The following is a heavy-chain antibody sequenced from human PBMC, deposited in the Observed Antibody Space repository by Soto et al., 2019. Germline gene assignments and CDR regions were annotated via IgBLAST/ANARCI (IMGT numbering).Heavy chain of an antibody. CDR1: GFTFSGSA. D-gene: IGHD3-9*01. J-gene: IGHJ4*02. V-gene: IGHV3-73*01. CDR2: IRSKANSYAT. Sequence: PGGSLRLSCAASGFTFSGSAMHWVRQASGKGLEWVGRIRSKANSYATAYAASVKGRFTISRDDSKNTAYLQMNSLKTEDTAVYYCTRLWYYDILTGYYNRDYWGQGTLVTVSS. CDR3: TRLWYYDILTGYYNRDY.